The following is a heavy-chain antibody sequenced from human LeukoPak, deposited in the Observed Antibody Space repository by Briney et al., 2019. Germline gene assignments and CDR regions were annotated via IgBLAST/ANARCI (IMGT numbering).Heavy chain of an antibody. CDR1: GFSFSNYW. D-gene: IGHD2-15*01. CDR2: MNIDGSER. Sequence: HPGGSLRLSCAASGFSFSNYWMGWVRQAPGKRPEWVANMNIDGSERYYADSVQGRFTISRDNSKSTLCLQMNSLRAEDTAVYYCAKQLGYCSDGSCYFPYWGQGTLVTVSS. CDR3: AKQLGYCSDGSCYFPY. V-gene: IGHV3-7*03. J-gene: IGHJ4*02.